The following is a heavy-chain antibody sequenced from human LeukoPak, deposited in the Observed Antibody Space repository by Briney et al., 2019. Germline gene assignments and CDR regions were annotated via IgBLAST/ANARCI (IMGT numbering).Heavy chain of an antibody. J-gene: IGHJ4*02. CDR3: AREEVLTDAYTQRIDY. D-gene: IGHD5-24*01. V-gene: IGHV4-30-4*08. Sequence: SETLSLTCTVSGGSISSGDYYWSWIRQPPGKGLEWIGYIYYSGSTYYNPSLKSRVTISVDTSKNQFSLKLSSVTAADTAVYYCAREEVLTDAYTQRIDYWGQGTLVTVSS. CDR1: GGSISSGDYY. CDR2: IYYSGST.